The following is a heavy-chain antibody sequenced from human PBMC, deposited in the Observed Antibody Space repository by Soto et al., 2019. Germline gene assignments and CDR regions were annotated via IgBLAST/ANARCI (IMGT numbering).Heavy chain of an antibody. CDR1: GDSITSYY. CDR3: ARGAWTSPEYFQH. J-gene: IGHJ1*01. Sequence: ETLSLTCTVSGDSITSYYWTWIRQTPGKTLEWLGYIYYSGSTNYNPSLKNRVTISVDMSENQISLKLSSVTAADTAVYYCARGAWTSPEYFQHWGQGTLVTVSS. V-gene: IGHV4-59*01. D-gene: IGHD1-1*01. CDR2: IYYSGST.